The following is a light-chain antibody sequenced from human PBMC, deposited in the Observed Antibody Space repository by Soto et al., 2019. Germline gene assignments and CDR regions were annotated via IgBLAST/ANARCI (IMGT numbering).Light chain of an antibody. CDR1: GTDVGQYNY. J-gene: IGLJ1*01. Sequence: QSALAQPPSASGSPGQSVTISCTGAGTDVGQYNYVSWYQQHPGKAPKLLIHHVSRRPSGVPARFSGSKSGNTASLTVSGLQTEDEADYYCCSYAGSYPFVFGTGTKVTVL. CDR2: HVS. V-gene: IGLV2-8*01. CDR3: CSYAGSYPFV.